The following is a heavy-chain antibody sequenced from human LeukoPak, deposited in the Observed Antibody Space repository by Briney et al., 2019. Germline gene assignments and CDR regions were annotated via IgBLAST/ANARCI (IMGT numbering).Heavy chain of an antibody. CDR3: AKDATPFNSIWDYYDS. Sequence: GGSLRLSCAASGFTFSNYAMNWVRQAPGKGLEWVAGIGDGDDIHYADSVKGRFTGSRDDSKNTLYLQMSSLRIEDTAVYYCAKDATPFNSIWDYYDSWGQGTLVTVSA. CDR1: GFTFSNYA. CDR2: IGDGDDI. J-gene: IGHJ4*02. V-gene: IGHV3-23*01. D-gene: IGHD7-27*01.